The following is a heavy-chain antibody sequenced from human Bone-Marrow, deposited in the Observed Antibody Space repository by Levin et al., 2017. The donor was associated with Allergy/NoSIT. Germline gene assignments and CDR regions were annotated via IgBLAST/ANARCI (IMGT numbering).Heavy chain of an antibody. CDR1: GFTFSNYV. CDR2: IIAGGDRT. V-gene: IGHV3-23*01. J-gene: IGHJ4*02. CDR3: AKGGLSLRVDFDY. D-gene: IGHD2-15*01. Sequence: PGESLKISCAASGFTFSNYVMTWVRQAPGKGLEWVSLIIAGGDRTEYADSVKGRFTISRDNSKNTLFLQMNSVRAEDTAVYYCAKGGLSLRVDFDYWGQGTLVTVSS.